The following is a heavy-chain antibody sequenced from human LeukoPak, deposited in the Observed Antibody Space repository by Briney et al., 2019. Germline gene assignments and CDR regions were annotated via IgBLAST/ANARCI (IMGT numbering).Heavy chain of an antibody. CDR2: IGTAGDT. J-gene: IGHJ4*02. D-gene: IGHD3-22*01. CDR3: ARGLGSSGYPIDY. Sequence: GGSLRLSCAASGFTFSSYDMHWVRQATGKGLEWVSAIGTAGDTYYPGSVRGRFTISRENAKNSLYLQMNSLRAGDTAVYYCARGLGSSGYPIDYWGQGTLVTVSS. V-gene: IGHV3-13*01. CDR1: GFTFSSYD.